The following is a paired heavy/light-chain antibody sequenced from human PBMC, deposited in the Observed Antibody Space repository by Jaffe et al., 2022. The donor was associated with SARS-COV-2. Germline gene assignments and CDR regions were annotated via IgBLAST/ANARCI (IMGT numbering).Light chain of an antibody. Sequence: DIQMTQSPSSLSASVGDRVTITCRASQGIRNDLGWYQQKPGKAPKRLIYAASSLQSGVPSRFSGSGSGTEFTLTISSLQPEDFATYYCLQHNSYPGTFGQGTKVEIK. V-gene: IGKV1-17*01. J-gene: IGKJ1*01. CDR3: LQHNSYPGT. CDR1: QGIRND. CDR2: AAS.
Heavy chain of an antibody. D-gene: IGHD3-10*01. CDR2: IYPGDSDT. CDR1: GYSFTSYW. CDR3: ASTYYYGSGSYYNDYYYYGMDV. Sequence: EVQLVQSGAEVKKPGESLKISCKGSGYSFTSYWIGWVRQMPGKGLEWMGIIYPGDSDTRYSPSFQGQVTISADKSISTAYLQWSSLKASDTAMYYCASTYYYGSGSYYNDYYYYGMDVWGQGTTVTVSS. J-gene: IGHJ6*02. V-gene: IGHV5-51*01.